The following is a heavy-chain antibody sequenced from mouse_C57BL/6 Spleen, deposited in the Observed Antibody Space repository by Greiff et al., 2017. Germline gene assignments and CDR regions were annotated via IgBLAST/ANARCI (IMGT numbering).Heavy chain of an antibody. V-gene: IGHV1-64*01. D-gene: IGHD1-1*01. J-gene: IGHJ2*03. CDR2: IHPNSGST. CDR3: ARDPSYGHDY. CDR1: GYTFTSYW. Sequence: QVQLQQPGAERVKPGASVQLSCKASGYTFTSYWMHWVKQRPGQGLEWIGMIHPNSGSTNYTEKFKSKATLSGDKSSRTSYMQLSSLTSEDSAVYSCARDPSYGHDYGGKGTSLA.